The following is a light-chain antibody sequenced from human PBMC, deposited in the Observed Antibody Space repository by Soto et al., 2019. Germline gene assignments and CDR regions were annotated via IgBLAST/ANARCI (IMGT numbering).Light chain of an antibody. CDR1: QSVSVN. V-gene: IGKV3-11*01. CDR2: SAS. Sequence: EVGLTQSPAILSLSRWERATLSCRASQSVSVNLGWYQQKPGQAPRPHIYSASDRAPGIPARFSGSGSGTDFTLTISRLEPEDFAVYYCQQYGSSVWTLGQGTKVDI. CDR3: QQYGSSVWT. J-gene: IGKJ1*01.